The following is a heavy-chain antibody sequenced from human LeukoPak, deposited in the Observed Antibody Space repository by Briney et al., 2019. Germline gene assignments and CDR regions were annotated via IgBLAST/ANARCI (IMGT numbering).Heavy chain of an antibody. CDR2: ISYDGSSR. Sequence: GGSLRLSCAASGFTFNSYAMHWVRQAPGKGLEWVAVISYDGSSRFYADSVKGRFTISRDNSKNTLYLQMNSLRAEDTAVYYCAREVGVLTTFFDYWGQGTLVTVSS. CDR1: GFTFNSYA. V-gene: IGHV3-30*04. D-gene: IGHD3-22*01. J-gene: IGHJ4*02. CDR3: AREVGVLTTFFDY.